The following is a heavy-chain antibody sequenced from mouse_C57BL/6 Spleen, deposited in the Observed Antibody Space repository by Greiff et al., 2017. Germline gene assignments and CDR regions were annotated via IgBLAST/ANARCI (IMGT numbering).Heavy chain of an antibody. CDR3: ARGYDGSSYWAYAMDY. J-gene: IGHJ4*01. CDR2: IYPSDSET. V-gene: IGHV1-61*01. Sequence: QVQLQQPGAELVRPGSSVKLSCKASGYTFTSYWMDWVKQRPGQGLEWIGNIYPSDSETHYNQKFKDKDTLTVDKSSSTAYMQLSSLTSEDSAVYYCARGYDGSSYWAYAMDYWGQGTSVTVSS. D-gene: IGHD1-1*01. CDR1: GYTFTSYW.